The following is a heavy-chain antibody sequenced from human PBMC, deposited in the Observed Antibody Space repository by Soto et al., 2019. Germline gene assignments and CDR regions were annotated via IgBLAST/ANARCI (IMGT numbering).Heavy chain of an antibody. V-gene: IGHV3-43*01. CDR1: GFTFGDYT. Sequence: EVQLVESGGGVVQPGGSLRLSCTASGFTFGDYTMHWVRQAPGKGLEWVSLITWDGINIEYADSVRGRFTISRDNSKNSLYLQMNGLRHEDTAFYYCVKDGIAWHWGQGTLVTVSS. CDR2: ITWDGINI. J-gene: IGHJ4*02. D-gene: IGHD2-15*01. CDR3: VKDGIAWH.